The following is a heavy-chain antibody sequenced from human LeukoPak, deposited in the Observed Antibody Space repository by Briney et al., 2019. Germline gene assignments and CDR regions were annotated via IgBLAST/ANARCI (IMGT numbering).Heavy chain of an antibody. CDR2: IFYTGST. CDR1: GGSVSSGNYF. J-gene: IGHJ6*02. V-gene: IGHV4-61*01. D-gene: IGHD4-17*01. Sequence: PSETLSLTCTVSGGSVSSGNYFWTWIRQPPGKGLEWLGYIFYTGSTNYNPSLKSRVTISLDTTKNQFSLKLSSVTAADTAVYYCARGDGDYHYYYGMDVWGQGTTVTVSS. CDR3: ARGDGDYHYYYGMDV.